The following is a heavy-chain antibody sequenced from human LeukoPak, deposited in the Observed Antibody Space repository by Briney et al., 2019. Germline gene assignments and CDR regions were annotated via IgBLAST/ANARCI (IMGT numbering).Heavy chain of an antibody. D-gene: IGHD3-10*01. J-gene: IGHJ4*02. CDR3: ARGGAMIRGVFDY. CDR2: IYSGGST. V-gene: IGHV3-66*01. CDR1: GFTVSSNY. Sequence: GGSLRLSCIVSGFTVSSNYMTWVRQAPGKGLEWVSIIYSGGSTYYADSGKGRFTISRDNSKNTLYLQMNSLRAEDTAVYYCARGGAMIRGVFDYWGQGTLVTVSS.